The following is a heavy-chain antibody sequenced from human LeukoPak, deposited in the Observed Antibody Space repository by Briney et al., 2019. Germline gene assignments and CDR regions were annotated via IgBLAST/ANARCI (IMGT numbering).Heavy chain of an antibody. CDR1: GFTFNKYA. J-gene: IGHJ4*02. Sequence: GGPLRLSCAGSGFTFNKYAMNWVRQPPGKGLEWVSSIAGTGGSTYYADSVKGRFTISRDNAKNSLYLQMNSLRAEDTAVYYCARGNTMVRGVPTNWGQGTLVTVSS. V-gene: IGHV3-23*01. CDR2: IAGTGGST. CDR3: ARGNTMVRGVPTN. D-gene: IGHD3-10*01.